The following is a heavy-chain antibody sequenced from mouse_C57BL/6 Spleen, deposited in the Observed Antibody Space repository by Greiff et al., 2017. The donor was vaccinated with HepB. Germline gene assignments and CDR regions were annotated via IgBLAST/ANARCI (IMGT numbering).Heavy chain of an antibody. Sequence: VKLQQSGAELVRPGTSVKMSCKASGYTFTNYWIGWAKQRPGHGLEWIGDIYPGGGYTNYNEKFKGKATLTADKSSSTAYMQFSSLTSEDSAIYYCARTHYYGSSYNYAMDYWGQGTSVTVSS. J-gene: IGHJ4*01. D-gene: IGHD1-1*01. CDR3: ARTHYYGSSYNYAMDY. CDR1: GYTFTNYW. V-gene: IGHV1-63*01. CDR2: IYPGGGYT.